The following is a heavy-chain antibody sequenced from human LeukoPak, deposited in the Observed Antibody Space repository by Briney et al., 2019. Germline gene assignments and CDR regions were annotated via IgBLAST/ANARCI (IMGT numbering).Heavy chain of an antibody. V-gene: IGHV1-24*01. CDR1: GYTLTVLS. CDR2: FDPEDGET. Sequence: ASVKVSCKVSGYTLTVLSMHWVRQAPGKGLEWMGGFDPEDGETIYAQKFQGRVTMTEDTSTDTAYMELSSLRSEDTAVYYCATRLTTVTITGYFQHWGQGTLVTVSS. CDR3: ATRLTTVTITGYFQH. J-gene: IGHJ1*01. D-gene: IGHD4-11*01.